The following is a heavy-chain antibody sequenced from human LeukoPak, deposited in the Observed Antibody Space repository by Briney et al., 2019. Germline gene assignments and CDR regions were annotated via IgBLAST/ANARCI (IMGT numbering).Heavy chain of an antibody. Sequence: GGSLRLSCAASGFTFSSYWMHWVRHAPGKGLVWVSRIKSDGSSTRYADSVKGRFTISRDNAKNTLFLQMNSLRGEDTAMYYCARVQGGGYRTADYWGQGTLVTVSS. CDR2: IKSDGSST. CDR1: GFTFSSYW. CDR3: ARVQGGGYRTADY. V-gene: IGHV3-74*01. J-gene: IGHJ4*02. D-gene: IGHD6-19*01.